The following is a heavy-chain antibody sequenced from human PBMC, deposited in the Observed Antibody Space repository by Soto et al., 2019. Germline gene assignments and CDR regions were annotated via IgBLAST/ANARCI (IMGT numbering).Heavy chain of an antibody. J-gene: IGHJ6*02. Sequence: QVQLVQSGAEVKKPGSSVKVSCRAPGGTFNSHTITWVRQAPGQGLEWMGGIMPMFGVTNYARKFQGRLTMTANESTHTAYMEVSGLTSADTAVYYCAGEGVTSSMSLPWMGYHYYGLDVWGQGTTVIVSS. V-gene: IGHV1-69*12. D-gene: IGHD2-2*01. CDR1: GGTFNSHT. CDR2: IMPMFGVT. CDR3: AGEGVTSSMSLPWMGYHYYGLDV.